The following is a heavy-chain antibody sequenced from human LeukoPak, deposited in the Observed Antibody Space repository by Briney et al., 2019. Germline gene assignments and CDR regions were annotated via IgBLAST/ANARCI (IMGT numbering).Heavy chain of an antibody. CDR3: ARDRRTGTTGNNAFDI. CDR2: IRYDGSNK. CDR1: GVTFSNYW. Sequence: GGSLRLSCAASGVTFSNYWMGWVRQAPGKGLEWVAFIRYDGSNKYYADSVKGRFTISRDNSKNSLYLQMNSLRAEDTAVYYCARDRRTGTTGNNAFDIWGQGTMVTVSS. J-gene: IGHJ3*02. V-gene: IGHV3-30*02. D-gene: IGHD1-7*01.